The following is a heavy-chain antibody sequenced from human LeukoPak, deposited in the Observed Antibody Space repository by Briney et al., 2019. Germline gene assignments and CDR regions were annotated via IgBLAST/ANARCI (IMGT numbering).Heavy chain of an antibody. D-gene: IGHD1-14*01. CDR2: ISTGSRGT. V-gene: IGHV3-48*01. CDR1: GFTFSSYA. Sequence: GGSLRLSCAASGFTFSSYAMGWVCQAPGKGVGWLSYISTGSRGTYYAASLKGLFTISRDTAKNSLYLQMNSLRADDTAVYYCARDGNRGYDMDVWGQGTTVTVSS. CDR3: ARDGNRGYDMDV. J-gene: IGHJ6*02.